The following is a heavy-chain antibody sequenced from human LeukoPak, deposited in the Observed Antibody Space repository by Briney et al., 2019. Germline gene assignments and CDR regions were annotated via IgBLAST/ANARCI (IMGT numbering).Heavy chain of an antibody. Sequence: SETLSLTCTVSGGSISSYHWSWIRQPPGKGLEWIGYIYYSGSTNYNPSLKSRVTISVDTSKNQFSLKLSSVTAADTAVYYCARFTRYSYGYGFDYWGQGTLVTVSS. V-gene: IGHV4-59*01. CDR1: GGSISSYH. J-gene: IGHJ4*02. CDR2: IYYSGST. CDR3: ARFTRYSYGYGFDY. D-gene: IGHD5-18*01.